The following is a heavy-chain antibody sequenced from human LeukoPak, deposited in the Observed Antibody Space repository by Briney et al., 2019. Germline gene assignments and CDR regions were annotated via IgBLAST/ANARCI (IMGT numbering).Heavy chain of an antibody. CDR2: IWNDGSDD. V-gene: IGHV3-33*01. J-gene: IGHJ4*02. CDR3: TRTQYSSSYYFDF. CDR1: GSSFSSYG. D-gene: IGHD6-6*01. Sequence: GGSLRLSCAASGSSFSSYGMHWVRQAPGKGLEWVAVIWNDGSDDYYKDSVKGRFTISGDNSKNTLYLQINSLRAEDTAVYYCTRTQYSSSYYFDFWGQGTLVTVSS.